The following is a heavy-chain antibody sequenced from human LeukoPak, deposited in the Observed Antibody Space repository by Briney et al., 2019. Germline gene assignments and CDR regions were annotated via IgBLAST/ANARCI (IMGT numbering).Heavy chain of an antibody. CDR3: AKDAAVVAVAGDAFDI. V-gene: IGHV3-23*01. CDR1: GFTFSSYA. CDR2: ISGSGGST. Sequence: GGSLRLSCAASGFTFSSYAMSWVRQAPGKGLEWVSAISGSGGSTYYADSVKGRFTISRDNSKNTLYLQMNSLRAEDTAVYYCAKDAAVVAVAGDAFDIWGQGTVVTVSS. D-gene: IGHD6-19*01. J-gene: IGHJ3*02.